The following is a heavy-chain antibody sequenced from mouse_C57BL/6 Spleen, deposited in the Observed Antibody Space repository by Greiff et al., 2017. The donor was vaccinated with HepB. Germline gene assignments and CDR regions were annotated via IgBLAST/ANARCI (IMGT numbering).Heavy chain of an antibody. CDR2: ILPGSGST. J-gene: IGHJ4*01. CDR3: ARSNYPYAMDY. Sequence: QVQLQQSGAELMKPGASVKLSCKATGYTFTGYWIEWVKQRPGHGLEWIGEILPGSGSTNYTDKFKGKATFTADTSSTTAYMQLSSLTTEDSAIYYCARSNYPYAMDYWGQGTSVTVSS. CDR1: GYTFTGYW. D-gene: IGHD2-1*01. V-gene: IGHV1-9*01.